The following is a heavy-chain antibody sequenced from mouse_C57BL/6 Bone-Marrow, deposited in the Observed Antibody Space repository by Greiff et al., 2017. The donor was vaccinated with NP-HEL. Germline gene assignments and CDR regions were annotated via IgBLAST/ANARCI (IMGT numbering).Heavy chain of an antibody. CDR3: GGPGGYYAMDY. CDR1: GYTFTDYY. V-gene: IGHV1-26*01. J-gene: IGHJ4*01. Sequence: EVQLQQSGPELVKPGASVKLSCKASGYTFTDYYMNWVKQSHGKSLEWIGDINPNNGGTSYNQKFKGKATLTVDKSSSTAYMELRSLTSEDSAVYYCGGPGGYYAMDYWGQGTSVTVSS. CDR2: INPNNGGT.